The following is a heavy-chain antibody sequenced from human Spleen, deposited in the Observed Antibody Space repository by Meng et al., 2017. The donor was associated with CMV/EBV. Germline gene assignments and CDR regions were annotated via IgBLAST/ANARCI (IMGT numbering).Heavy chain of an antibody. CDR2: IYYSGST. V-gene: IGHV4-39*01. CDR3: ARQSKDYYYYGMDV. Sequence: SETLSLTFTVSGGSISSISYYWGCIRQPPGKGLEWIGSIYYSGSTYYNPSLKSRVTISVDTSKNQFCLKLSSVTAADTAVYYCARQSKDYYYYGMDVWGQGTTVTVSS. CDR1: GGSISSISYY. J-gene: IGHJ6*02.